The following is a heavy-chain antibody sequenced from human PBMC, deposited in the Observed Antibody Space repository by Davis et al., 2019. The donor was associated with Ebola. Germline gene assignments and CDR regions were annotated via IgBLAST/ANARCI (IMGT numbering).Heavy chain of an antibody. CDR2: ISRSSSTK. Sequence: GGLRLSCAASGFDFKTYNMNWVRQAPGKGLEWVSFISRSSSTKYYADSVKGRFTISRDNAKKSLFLQMESLRDEDAAVYYCAKDITNSYGMDVWGKGTTVTVFS. V-gene: IGHV3-48*02. CDR1: GFDFKTYN. CDR3: AKDITNSYGMDV. D-gene: IGHD3-10*01. J-gene: IGHJ6*04.